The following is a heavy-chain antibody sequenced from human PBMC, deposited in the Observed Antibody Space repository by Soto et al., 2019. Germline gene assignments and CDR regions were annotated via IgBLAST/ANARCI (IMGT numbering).Heavy chain of an antibody. D-gene: IGHD3-3*01. J-gene: IGHJ3*02. V-gene: IGHV6-1*01. CDR2: TYYRSKWYN. Sequence: SHTLSLTCAISGYSVSGNSAALNWIRQSPSRGLEWLGRTYYRSKWYNDYAVSVKSRITINPDTSKNQFSLQLNSVTPEDTAVYYCARALGGVVIRRAFDIWGQGTMVNVSS. CDR1: GYSVSGNSAA. CDR3: ARALGGVVIRRAFDI.